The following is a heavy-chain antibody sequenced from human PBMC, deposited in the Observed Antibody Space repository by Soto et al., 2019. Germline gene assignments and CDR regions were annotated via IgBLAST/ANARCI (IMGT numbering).Heavy chain of an antibody. J-gene: IGHJ4*02. D-gene: IGHD5-18*01. CDR1: GFTFRGYG. V-gene: IGHV3-30*18. CDR2: ISYDGSEK. Sequence: QVHLVASGGGVVQPGRSLRLSCAASGFTFRGYGMHWVRQAPGKGLEWVAVISYDGSEKYYADSVKGRFTISRDNSRNTVSLQMNSLIPEDTAVYYWANEIGGRGYNNGRDYLCQGTLVTVS. CDR3: ANEIGGRGYNNGRDY.